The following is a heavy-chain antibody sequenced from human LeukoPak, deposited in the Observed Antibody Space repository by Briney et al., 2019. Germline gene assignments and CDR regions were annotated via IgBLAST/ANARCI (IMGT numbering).Heavy chain of an antibody. CDR2: IKDDGSEK. D-gene: IGHD7-27*01. CDR3: SSWGPWRYFDY. CDR1: GFSFSSYW. V-gene: IGHV3-7*01. J-gene: IGHJ4*02. Sequence: GGSPRLSCAASGFSFSSYWMNWVRQAPGKGLEWVANIKDDGSEKYYVDSVKGRFTISRDNAKNLLYLQMNSLRAEDTAVYYCSSWGPWRYFDYWGQGTLVIVSS.